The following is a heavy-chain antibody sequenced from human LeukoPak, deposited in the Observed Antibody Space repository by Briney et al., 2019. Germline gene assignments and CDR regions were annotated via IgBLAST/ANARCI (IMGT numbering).Heavy chain of an antibody. J-gene: IGHJ4*02. CDR2: IKTKTGGGNT. V-gene: IGHV3-15*01. Sequence: GGSLRLSCAASGFTFSNAWMSWVRQAPGKGLEWVGRIKTKTGGGNTEYAAPVKGRFIISRDESKNTLFLQMNRLKTRDTAVYYCTTDLRWELTPADYWGQGTLVTVSS. D-gene: IGHD3-10*01. CDR3: TTDLRWELTPADY. CDR1: GFTFSNAW.